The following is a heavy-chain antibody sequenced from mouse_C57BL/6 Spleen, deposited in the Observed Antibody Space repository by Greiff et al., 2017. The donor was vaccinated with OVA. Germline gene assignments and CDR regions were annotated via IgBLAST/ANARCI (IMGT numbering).Heavy chain of an antibody. J-gene: IGHJ1*03. CDR3: ARHGDYDDWYFDV. CDR2: ISSGGSYT. Sequence: EVMLVESGGDLVKPGGSLKLSCAASGFTFSSYGMSWVRQTPDKRLEWVATISSGGSYTYYPDSVKGRFTISRDNAKNTLYLQMSSLKSEDTAMYYCARHGDYDDWYFDVWGTGTTVTVSS. CDR1: GFTFSSYG. V-gene: IGHV5-6*01. D-gene: IGHD2-4*01.